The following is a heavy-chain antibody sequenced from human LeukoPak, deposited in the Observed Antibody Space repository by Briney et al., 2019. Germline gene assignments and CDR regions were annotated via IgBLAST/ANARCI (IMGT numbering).Heavy chain of an antibody. V-gene: IGHV3-21*01. J-gene: IGHJ3*02. CDR3: ARTVYGFDAFDI. D-gene: IGHD4-17*01. Sequence: GGSLRLSCAACGFTFSSYSMNWVRQAPGKGLEWVSSISSSSSYIYYADSVKGRFTISRDNAKNSLYLQMNSLRAEDTAVYHCARTVYGFDAFDIWGQGTMVTVSS. CDR2: ISSSSSYI. CDR1: GFTFSSYS.